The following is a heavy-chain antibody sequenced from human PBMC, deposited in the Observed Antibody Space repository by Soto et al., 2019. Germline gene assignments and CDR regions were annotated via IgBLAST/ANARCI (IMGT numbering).Heavy chain of an antibody. D-gene: IGHD3-22*01. V-gene: IGHV3-23*01. CDR2: ISGAAGST. J-gene: IGHJ4*02. Sequence: EVQLLESGGGLVQPGGSLRLSCAGSGFTFSSYAMNWVRQAPGKGLQWISGISGAAGSTYTADSVKGRFTISRDNSKNTLYLQMNSLGAEDTAVYYCARSLPLYDATGYYRAPSDHWGQGTLVTVSS. CDR3: ARSLPLYDATGYYRAPSDH. CDR1: GFTFSSYA.